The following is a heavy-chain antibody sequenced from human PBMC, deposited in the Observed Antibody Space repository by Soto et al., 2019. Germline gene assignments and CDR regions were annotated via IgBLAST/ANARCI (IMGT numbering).Heavy chain of an antibody. Sequence: SETLSLTCTVSGGSINSFYWSWIRQPPGKGVEWIGYIYFTGSTNYNPSLTSRVTISVDSSKRQFSLRLSSVNAADTAVYFCARHIAAGGTGNFDSWGQGTLVTVSS. D-gene: IGHD6-13*01. CDR2: IYFTGST. J-gene: IGHJ4*02. V-gene: IGHV4-59*01. CDR1: GGSINSFY. CDR3: ARHIAAGGTGNFDS.